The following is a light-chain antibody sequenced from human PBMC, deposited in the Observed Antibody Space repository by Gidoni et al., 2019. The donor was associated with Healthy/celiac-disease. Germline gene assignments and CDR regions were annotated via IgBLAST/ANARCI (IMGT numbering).Light chain of an antibody. Sequence: QAVLTQPSSLSASPGASASPTCTLRSGINVGTYRIYWYQQKPGSPPQYLLRYKSDSDKQQGSGVPSRFSGSKDASANAGSLLISGLQSEDEADYYCMIWHSSARVFGGGTKLTVL. CDR1: SGINVGTYR. CDR2: YKSDSDK. V-gene: IGLV5-45*03. CDR3: MIWHSSARV. J-gene: IGLJ2*01.